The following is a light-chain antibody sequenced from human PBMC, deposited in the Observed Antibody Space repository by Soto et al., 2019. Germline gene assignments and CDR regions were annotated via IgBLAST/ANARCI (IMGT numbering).Light chain of an antibody. CDR3: QQHGSSPRT. J-gene: IGKJ1*01. CDR1: QSISSSY. V-gene: IGKV3-20*01. CDR2: GAS. Sequence: EIVLTQSPGTLSLSPGKRVTLSCRASQSISSSYLAWYQQKPGQAPRLLLYGASSRATGIPDRFSGSGSGTDFTLTISRLEPEDFAVYYCQQHGSSPRTFGQGTKVEIK.